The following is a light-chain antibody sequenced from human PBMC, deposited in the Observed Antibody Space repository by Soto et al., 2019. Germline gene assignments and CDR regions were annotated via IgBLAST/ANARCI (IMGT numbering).Light chain of an antibody. CDR3: QQYRTSQWT. CDR1: QTLSSGN. V-gene: IGKV3-20*01. CDR2: GAS. Sequence: EIVLTQSPGTLSLSPGERATLSCRASQTLSSGNLVWYQQKPGRAPRLLIYGASNRATGIPDRFRSGGSGTDFTLTISRLEPEDFAVYYCQQYRTSQWTFGQGTKVEIK. J-gene: IGKJ1*01.